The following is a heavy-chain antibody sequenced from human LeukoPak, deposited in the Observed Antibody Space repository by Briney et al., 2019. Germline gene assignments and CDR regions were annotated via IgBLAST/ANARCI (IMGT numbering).Heavy chain of an antibody. Sequence: GGSLRLSCVASGFTVSGNYMSWVRQAPGKGLEWVSVINSGGSTYYADSVKGRFTISRDNSKNTLYLQMNSLRAEDTALYYCAREEGYCSSTSCSYAFDIWGQGTMVTVSS. CDR1: GFTVSGNY. CDR3: AREEGYCSSTSCSYAFDI. J-gene: IGHJ3*02. CDR2: INSGGST. V-gene: IGHV3-66*02. D-gene: IGHD2-2*01.